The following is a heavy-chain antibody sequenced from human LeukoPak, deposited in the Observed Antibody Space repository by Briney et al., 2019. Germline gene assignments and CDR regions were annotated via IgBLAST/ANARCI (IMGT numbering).Heavy chain of an antibody. Sequence: PSETLSLTCTVSGDSISSYYWSWILQPPGKGLEWIGYIYYIGNTNYNPSLKSRVTISVDTSKNQFSLKLSSVTAADTAIYYCARDYAFDIWGQGTMVAVSS. J-gene: IGHJ3*02. CDR1: GDSISSYY. V-gene: IGHV4-59*01. CDR3: ARDYAFDI. CDR2: IYYIGNT.